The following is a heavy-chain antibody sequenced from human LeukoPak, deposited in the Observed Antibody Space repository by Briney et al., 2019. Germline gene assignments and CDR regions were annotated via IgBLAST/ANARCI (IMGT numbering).Heavy chain of an antibody. CDR3: AREGGSSGFDY. Sequence: GGSLRLSCAASGFTFSDYYISWIRQAPGKGLEWVSYISSTGSTIFYADSEKGRFTISRDNAKNSLYLQMNSLRAEDTAVYYCAREGGSSGFDYWGQGTLVTVSS. J-gene: IGHJ4*02. V-gene: IGHV3-11*04. D-gene: IGHD2-15*01. CDR1: GFTFSDYY. CDR2: ISSTGSTI.